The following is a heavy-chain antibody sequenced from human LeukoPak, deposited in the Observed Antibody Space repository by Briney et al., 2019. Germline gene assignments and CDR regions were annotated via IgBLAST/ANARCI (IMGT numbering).Heavy chain of an antibody. CDR2: IWYDGSNK. V-gene: IGHV3-33*01. Sequence: PGGSLRLSCAASGFTFSSYGMHWVRQAPGKGLEWVAVIWYDGSNKYYADSVKGRFTISRDDSKNTLYVQMNSLKTEDTAVYYCTTDDGDWVDNWGQGTLVTVSS. D-gene: IGHD4-17*01. CDR3: TTDDGDWVDN. J-gene: IGHJ5*02. CDR1: GFTFSSYG.